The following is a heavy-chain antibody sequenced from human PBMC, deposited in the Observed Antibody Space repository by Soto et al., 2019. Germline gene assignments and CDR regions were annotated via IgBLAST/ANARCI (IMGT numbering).Heavy chain of an antibody. D-gene: IGHD3-22*01. CDR1: GGLLSSYP. J-gene: IGHJ4*02. Sequence: QEQLVQSGAEVKKPGSSVKVSCKASGGLLSSYPISWVRQVPGQGLEWMGGIIPVFQTAYYPQRFQGRVTITADESTNTAYMELSSLRSEDTAIYYCARGGSGYTWFNEFWGQGTLVTVSS. CDR3: ARGGSGYTWFNEF. V-gene: IGHV1-69*01. CDR2: IIPVFQTA.